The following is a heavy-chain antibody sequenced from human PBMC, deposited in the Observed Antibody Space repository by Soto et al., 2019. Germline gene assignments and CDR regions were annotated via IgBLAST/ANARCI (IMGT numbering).Heavy chain of an antibody. Sequence: GASVKVSCKASGYTFTSYGISWVRQAPGQGLEWMGWISAYNGNTNYAQKLQGRVTMTTDTSTSTAYMELRSLRSDDTAVYYCARDPQQLVSGPYYYYYYGMDVWGQGTTVTVSS. CDR3: ARDPQQLVSGPYYYYYYGMDV. J-gene: IGHJ6*02. V-gene: IGHV1-18*01. D-gene: IGHD6-13*01. CDR2: ISAYNGNT. CDR1: GYTFTSYG.